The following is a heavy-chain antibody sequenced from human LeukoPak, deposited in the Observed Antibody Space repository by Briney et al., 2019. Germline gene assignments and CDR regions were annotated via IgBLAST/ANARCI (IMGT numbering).Heavy chain of an antibody. CDR3: ASVACSAVTCFGFLFFDY. CDR2: IKEDGSEK. Sequence: GGSLRLSCAASGFMFSSYWMSWVRQAPGKGLEWVADIKEDGSEKSYVDSVKGRFTISRDNAKNSLFLQMNSLRAEDTAVYYCASVACSAVTCFGFLFFDYWGQGTLVTVSS. CDR1: GFMFSSYW. J-gene: IGHJ4*02. D-gene: IGHD2-15*01. V-gene: IGHV3-7*01.